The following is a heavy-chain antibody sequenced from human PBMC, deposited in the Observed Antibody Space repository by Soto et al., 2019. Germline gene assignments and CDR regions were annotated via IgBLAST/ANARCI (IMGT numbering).Heavy chain of an antibody. D-gene: IGHD3-22*01. J-gene: IGHJ6*02. CDR1: GYTFTSYY. Sequence: GASVKVSCKASGYTFTSYYMHWVRQAPGQGLEWMGIINPSGGSTSYAQKFQGRVTMTRDTSTSTVYMELSSLRSEDTAVYYCARDFSPTFDYYDSSGPSPYYYYYGMDVWGQGTTVTVSS. CDR3: ARDFSPTFDYYDSSGPSPYYYYYGMDV. V-gene: IGHV1-46*01. CDR2: INPSGGST.